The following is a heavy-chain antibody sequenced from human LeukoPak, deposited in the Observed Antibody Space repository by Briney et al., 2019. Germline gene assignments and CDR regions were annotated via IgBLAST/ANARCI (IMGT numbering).Heavy chain of an antibody. Sequence: GGSLRLSRAASGFTFSSYWMHWVRQAPGKGLVWVSRINSDGSSTSYADSVKGRFTISRDNAKNTLYLQMNSLRAEDTAVYYCARDLPDSYGPEGNWYFDLWGRGTLVTVSS. J-gene: IGHJ2*01. CDR3: ARDLPDSYGPEGNWYFDL. D-gene: IGHD5-18*01. CDR1: GFTFSSYW. CDR2: INSDGSST. V-gene: IGHV3-74*01.